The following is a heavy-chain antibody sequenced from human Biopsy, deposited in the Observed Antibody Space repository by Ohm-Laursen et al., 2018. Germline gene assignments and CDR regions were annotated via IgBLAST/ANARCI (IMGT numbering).Heavy chain of an antibody. CDR2: VNPVAEAT. CDR3: TRESPLRLGVCGAIRCFKEVFGMDV. D-gene: IGHD2-21*01. CDR1: GYNFGNYY. Sequence: SVKVSCKASGYNFGNYYINWVRKVPGQGLEWLGVVNPVAEATMYAQKFQDRITLTRDASTNTVYMDLTSLTSEDTAVYYCTRESPLRLGVCGAIRCFKEVFGMDVWGQGTTVIVSS. J-gene: IGHJ6*02. V-gene: IGHV1-46*01.